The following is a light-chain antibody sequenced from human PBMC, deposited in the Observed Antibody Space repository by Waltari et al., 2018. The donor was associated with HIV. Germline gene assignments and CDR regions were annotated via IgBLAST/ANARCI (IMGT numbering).Light chain of an antibody. Sequence: DIQLTQSPPFLSASVGDGITITCRASQGISSYLTWYQQQPGTAPQLLIYAASTLQSGVPSRFSGSISGTEFTLTISSLQPEDFGTYYCQQLYTYPYSFGQGTKLEI. CDR3: QQLYTYPYS. J-gene: IGKJ2*03. CDR1: QGISSY. CDR2: AAS. V-gene: IGKV1-9*01.